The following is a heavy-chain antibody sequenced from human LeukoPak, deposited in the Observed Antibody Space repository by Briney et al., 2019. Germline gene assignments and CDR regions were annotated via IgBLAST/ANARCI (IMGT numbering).Heavy chain of an antibody. CDR1: GGSFSGYY. J-gene: IGHJ4*02. CDR2: INHSGST. Sequence: KPSKTLSLTCAVYGGSFSGYYWSWIRQPPGKGLEWIGEINHSGSTNYNPSLKSRVTISVDTSKNQFSLKLSSVTAADTAVYYCASSIAVAGTGPFRDYWGQGTLVTVSS. CDR3: ASSIAVAGTGPFRDY. D-gene: IGHD6-19*01. V-gene: IGHV4-34*01.